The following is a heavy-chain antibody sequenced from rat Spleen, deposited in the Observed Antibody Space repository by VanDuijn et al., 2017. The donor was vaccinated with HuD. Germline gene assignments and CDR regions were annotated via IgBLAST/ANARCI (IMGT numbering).Heavy chain of an antibody. CDR1: GFSLTNYN. CDR2: IWNTGCT. D-gene: IGHD1-2*01. CDR3: ARDRSSYGVMDA. Sequence: QVQLKESGPGLVQPSQTLSLTCTVAGFSLTNYNVHWVRQPPGKGLEWMGVIWNTGCTQYNSALKSRLSISKDTSESQVFLKMNSLQTEDTATYYCARDRSSYGVMDAWGQGVSVTVSS. V-gene: IGHV2-41*01. J-gene: IGHJ4*01.